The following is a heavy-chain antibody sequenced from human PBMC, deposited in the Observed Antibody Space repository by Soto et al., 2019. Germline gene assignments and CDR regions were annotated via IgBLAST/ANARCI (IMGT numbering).Heavy chain of an antibody. Sequence: GASVKVSCKASGGTFSSYTISWVRQAPGQGLEWMGKIIPILGIANYAQKFQGRVTITADKSTSTAYMELSSLRSEDTAVYYCARDTYYDSSGYYYPSPEYFQHWGQGTLVTVSS. J-gene: IGHJ1*01. D-gene: IGHD3-22*01. V-gene: IGHV1-69*04. CDR3: ARDTYYDSSGYYYPSPEYFQH. CDR1: GGTFSSYT. CDR2: IIPILGIA.